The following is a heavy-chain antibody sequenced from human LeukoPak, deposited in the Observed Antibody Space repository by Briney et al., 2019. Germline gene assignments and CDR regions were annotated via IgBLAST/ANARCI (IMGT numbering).Heavy chain of an antibody. V-gene: IGHV3-11*01. CDR3: ARDSVRGGVVTANDAFDI. Sequence: PGGSLRLSCAASGFTISDYYMSWIRQAPGKGLEWVSYISSSGSTIYYADSVKGRFTISRDNAKNSLYLQMNSLRAEDTAVYYCARDSVRGGVVTANDAFDIWGQGTMVTVSS. D-gene: IGHD2-21*02. CDR1: GFTISDYY. CDR2: ISSSGSTI. J-gene: IGHJ3*02.